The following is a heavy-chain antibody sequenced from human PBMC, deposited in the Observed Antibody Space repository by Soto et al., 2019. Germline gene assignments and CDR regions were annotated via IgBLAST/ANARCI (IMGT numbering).Heavy chain of an antibody. D-gene: IGHD2-15*01. CDR1: AGTFNSYA. J-gene: IGHJ6*02. CDR2: LTPMFGTP. V-gene: IGHV1-69*13. CDR3: AGTVVVVVASGYYYYGMDA. Sequence: SVKVSCKMSAGTFNSYAISWVRQAPGQGLEWMGRLTPMFGTPSYAQRFRGRVTITADESTRTAYMEVTSLRSEDTAIYFCAGTVVVVVASGYYYYGMDAWGQGTTVTVSS.